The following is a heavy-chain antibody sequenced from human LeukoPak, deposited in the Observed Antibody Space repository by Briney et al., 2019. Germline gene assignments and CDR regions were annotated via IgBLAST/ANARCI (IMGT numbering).Heavy chain of an antibody. CDR1: GGSISGHY. Sequence: PSETLSLTCTVSGGSISGHYWSWIRLPPGKGLEWIGYIYYNGNTYYHPSLKSRLTISLDTSKNQFSLNLSSVTAADTAVYFCATDSSGYTEAFDIWRQGTMVAVSS. J-gene: IGHJ3*02. D-gene: IGHD3-22*01. CDR3: ATDSSGYTEAFDI. CDR2: IYYNGNT. V-gene: IGHV4-59*11.